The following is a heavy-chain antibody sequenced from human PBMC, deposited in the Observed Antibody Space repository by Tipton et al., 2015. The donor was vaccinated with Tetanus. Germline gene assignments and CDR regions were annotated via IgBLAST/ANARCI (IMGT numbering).Heavy chain of an antibody. J-gene: IGHJ4*02. D-gene: IGHD2-15*01. CDR1: GGSISSSSRY. Sequence: TLSLTCTVSGGSISSSSRYWGWIRQPPGKGLEWIGGIYYSGSTYYNPSLKSRVTISVDTSKNQFSLKLTSETAADTAVYYCARSYSYCSGGSCYSPYYFDYWGQGTLVSVSS. CDR3: ARSYSYCSGGSCYSPYYFDY. V-gene: IGHV4-39*01. CDR2: IYYSGST.